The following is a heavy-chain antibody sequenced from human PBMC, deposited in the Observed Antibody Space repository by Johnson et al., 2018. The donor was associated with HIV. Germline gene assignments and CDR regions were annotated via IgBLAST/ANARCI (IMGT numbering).Heavy chain of an antibody. CDR2: IYSGGST. CDR3: AKDLRSGVWTGDAFHV. Sequence: EVQLVESGGGLVQPGGSLRLSCAASGFTVSSNYMSWVRQAPGKGLEWVSVIYSGGSTYYADSVKGRFTISRDNSKNTLYLQMNSLRAEDTAVYYCAKDLRSGVWTGDAFHVWGQGTMVTVSS. CDR1: GFTVSSNY. J-gene: IGHJ3*01. D-gene: IGHD3-16*01. V-gene: IGHV3-66*02.